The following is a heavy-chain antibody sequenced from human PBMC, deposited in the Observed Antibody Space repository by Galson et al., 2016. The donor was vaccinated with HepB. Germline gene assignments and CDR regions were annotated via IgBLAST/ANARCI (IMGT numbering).Heavy chain of an antibody. CDR1: GFTFRNYG. CDR2: ISRSGDST. V-gene: IGHV3-23*01. J-gene: IGHJ6*04. D-gene: IGHD1-26*01. CDR3: VQGSTAPAV. Sequence: SLRLSCAASGFTFRNYGMTWVRQAPGKGLEVVSSISRSGDSTDYADSVKGRFTISRDNSKNTLSLQMNSLRAADTAIYYCVQGSTAPAVWGKGTTVTVSS.